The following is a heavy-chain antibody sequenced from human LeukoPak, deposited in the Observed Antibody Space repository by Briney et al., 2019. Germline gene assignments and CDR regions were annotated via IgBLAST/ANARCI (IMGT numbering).Heavy chain of an antibody. CDR2: ISSSSSYI. J-gene: IGHJ4*02. Sequence: GGSLRLSCAASGFTFSSYSMNWVRQAPGKGLEWVSSISSSSSYIYYADSVKGRFTISRDNAKNSLYLQMNSLRAEDTAVYYCARWAPYGSRSYQPNFDYWGQGTLVTVSS. CDR1: GFTFSSYS. D-gene: IGHD3-10*01. CDR3: ARWAPYGSRSYQPNFDY. V-gene: IGHV3-21*01.